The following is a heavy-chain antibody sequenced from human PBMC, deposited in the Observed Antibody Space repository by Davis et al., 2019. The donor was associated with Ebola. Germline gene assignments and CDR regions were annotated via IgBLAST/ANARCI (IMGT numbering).Heavy chain of an antibody. J-gene: IGHJ6*02. Sequence: GESLKISCKGSGYSFTSYWIGWVRQLPAKGLEWLAIIYPGHSDTRYSPSFQGQVTISADKSISTAYLQWSSLKASDTAMYYCVRQAVAGTYYYYGMDVWGQGTTVTVSS. CDR3: VRQAVAGTYYYYGMDV. V-gene: IGHV5-51*01. D-gene: IGHD6-19*01. CDR2: IYPGHSDT. CDR1: GYSFTSYW.